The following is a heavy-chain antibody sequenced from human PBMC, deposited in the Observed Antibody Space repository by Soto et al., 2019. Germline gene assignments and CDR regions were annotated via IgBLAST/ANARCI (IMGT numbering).Heavy chain of an antibody. CDR1: GGSISSGGYS. J-gene: IGHJ4*02. CDR3: ARGQVVAAPQ. Sequence: QLQLQESGSGLVKPSQTLSLTCAVSGGSISSGGYSWSWIRQPPGKCLEWIGYIYHSGSTYYNPSLKSRGTISVARSKNQFSLKLTSVTAAHTAVYYCARGQVVAAPQWGQGTLVTVSS. CDR2: IYHSGST. D-gene: IGHD2-15*01. V-gene: IGHV4-30-2*01.